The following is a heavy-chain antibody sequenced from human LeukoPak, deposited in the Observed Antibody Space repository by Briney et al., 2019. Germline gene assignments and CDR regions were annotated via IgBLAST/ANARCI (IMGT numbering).Heavy chain of an antibody. D-gene: IGHD6-19*01. V-gene: IGHV1-2*02. Sequence: GASVKVSCKASGYTFTGYYMHWVRQAPGQGLEWMGWINPNSGGTNYAQKFQGRVTMTRDTSISTAYMELSRLRSDDTAVYYCARDDIAVAGIGAFDIWGQGTMVTVSS. CDR2: INPNSGGT. J-gene: IGHJ3*02. CDR1: GYTFTGYY. CDR3: ARDDIAVAGIGAFDI.